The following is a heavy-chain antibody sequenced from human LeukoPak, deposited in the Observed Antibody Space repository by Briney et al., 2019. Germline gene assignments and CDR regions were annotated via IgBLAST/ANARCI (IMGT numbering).Heavy chain of an antibody. CDR2: ISSSSSTI. CDR1: GFTFSSYS. Sequence: PGGSLRLSCAASGFTFSSYSMNWVRQAPGKGLEWVSYISSSSSTIYYADSVKGRFTISRDNAKNSLYLQMNSLRAEDTAVYYCARDREYDFWSGQGWYWGQGTLVTVSS. D-gene: IGHD3-3*01. J-gene: IGHJ4*02. CDR3: ARDREYDFWSGQGWY. V-gene: IGHV3-48*04.